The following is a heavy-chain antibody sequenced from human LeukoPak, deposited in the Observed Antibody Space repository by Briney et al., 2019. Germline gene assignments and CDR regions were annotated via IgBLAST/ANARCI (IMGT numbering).Heavy chain of an antibody. Sequence: SQTLSLTCAISGDSVSSNSAAWNWIRQSPSRGLEWLGRTYYRSKWYNDYAVSVKSRITINPDTSKNQFSLQLNSVTPEDTAVYYCASELAVAGYYYYGMDVWGQGTTVTVSS. V-gene: IGHV6-1*01. J-gene: IGHJ6*02. CDR3: ASELAVAGYYYYGMDV. D-gene: IGHD6-19*01. CDR1: GDSVSSNSAA. CDR2: TYYRSKWYN.